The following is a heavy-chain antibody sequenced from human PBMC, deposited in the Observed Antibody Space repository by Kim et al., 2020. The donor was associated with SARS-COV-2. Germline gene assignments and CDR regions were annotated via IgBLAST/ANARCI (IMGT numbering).Heavy chain of an antibody. CDR3: ARGLVDDFWSGYTKTSKGWFDP. J-gene: IGHJ5*02. CDR1: GGSFSGYY. V-gene: IGHV4-34*01. Sequence: SETLSLTCAVYGGSFSGYYWSWIRQPPGKGLEWIGEINHSGSTNYNPSLKSRVTISVDTSKNQFSLKLSSVTAADTAVYYCARGLVDDFWSGYTKTSKGWFDPWGQGTLVTVSS. D-gene: IGHD3-3*01. CDR2: INHSGST.